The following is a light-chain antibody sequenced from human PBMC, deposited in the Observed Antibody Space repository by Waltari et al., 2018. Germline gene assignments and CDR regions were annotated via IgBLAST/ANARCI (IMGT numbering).Light chain of an antibody. Sequence: DSQLTQSPSSLYASVRDRVTITCQASQDISNYLNWYQQKPGKAPKLLIYDASNLETGVPSRFSGSGSGTDFTFTISSLQPEDIATYYCQQYDNLLPTFGQGTRLEIK. CDR2: DAS. CDR3: QQYDNLLPT. V-gene: IGKV1-33*01. J-gene: IGKJ5*01. CDR1: QDISNY.